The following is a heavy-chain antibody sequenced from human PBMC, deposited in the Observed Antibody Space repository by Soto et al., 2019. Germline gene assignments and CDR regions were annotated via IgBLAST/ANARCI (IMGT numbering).Heavy chain of an antibody. CDR2: ISSRGSST. CDR1: GFTFNNYA. Sequence: EVQLLDSGGGLVQPGGSLRLSCAASGFTFNNYAMGWVRQAPGKGLEWVSAISSRGSSTYYADSVKGRFTISRDSSQNSLYLQMNSLRAEDTAMYYCAKQTTPRSRSVAGQYFFDYWGQGTLVTVSS. J-gene: IGHJ4*02. CDR3: AKQTTPRSRSVAGQYFFDY. D-gene: IGHD6-19*01. V-gene: IGHV3-23*01.